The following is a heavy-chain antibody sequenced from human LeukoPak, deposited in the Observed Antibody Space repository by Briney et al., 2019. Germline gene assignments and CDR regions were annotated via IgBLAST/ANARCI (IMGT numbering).Heavy chain of an antibody. CDR3: ARDKYRGDY. V-gene: IGHV3-48*01. CDR2: ISAGSSTT. Sequence: GGSLRLSCAASGFTFSSYSMIWVSQAPGKGLEWVSYISAGSSTTYYADSVKGRFTVSRDNAKNSLYLQMNSRRAEDTAVYYCARDKYRGDYWGQGTLVTVSS. CDR1: GFTFSSYS. J-gene: IGHJ4*02. D-gene: IGHD3-16*02.